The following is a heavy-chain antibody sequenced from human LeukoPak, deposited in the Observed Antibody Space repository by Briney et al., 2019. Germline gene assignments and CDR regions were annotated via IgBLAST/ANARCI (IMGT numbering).Heavy chain of an antibody. D-gene: IGHD3-10*01. J-gene: IGHJ5*02. V-gene: IGHV1-69*06. Sequence: SVKVSCKASGGTFSSYAISWVRQAPGQGLEWMGGIIPIFGTANYGQKFQGRVTITADKYTRTAYLQLSSLRSEDTAVYYCARDPTTLLWFGELTQGWFDPWGQGTLVTVSS. CDR1: GGTFSSYA. CDR3: ARDPTTLLWFGELTQGWFDP. CDR2: IIPIFGTA.